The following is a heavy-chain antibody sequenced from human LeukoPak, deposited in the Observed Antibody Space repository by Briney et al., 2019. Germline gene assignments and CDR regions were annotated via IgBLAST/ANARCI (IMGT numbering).Heavy chain of an antibody. D-gene: IGHD2-8*02. CDR3: ARLYPLVSISTYHYHPLDV. CDR1: GAPITNSY. CDR2: AHYSGST. V-gene: IGHV4-59*08. J-gene: IGHJ6*02. Sequence: SETLSLTCTVSGAPITNSYWGWIRQPPGKGLKWIGFAHYSGSTSSNPSLKSRVAMSVDTSKNQFSLRVTSVTAADTAVYYCARLYPLVSISTYHYHPLDVWGQGTTVTVS.